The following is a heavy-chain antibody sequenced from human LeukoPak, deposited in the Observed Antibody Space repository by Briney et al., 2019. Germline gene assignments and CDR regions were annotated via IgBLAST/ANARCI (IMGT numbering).Heavy chain of an antibody. D-gene: IGHD6-6*01. CDR1: GYTFTGYY. J-gene: IGHJ5*02. Sequence: ASVKVSCKASGYTFTGYYMHWVRQAPGQGLEWMGWINPNSGGTNYAQKFQGRVTMTRDTSISTAYMELSRLRSDGTAVYYCARDGLYSSSTQGWFDPWGQGTLVTVSS. V-gene: IGHV1-2*02. CDR2: INPNSGGT. CDR3: ARDGLYSSSTQGWFDP.